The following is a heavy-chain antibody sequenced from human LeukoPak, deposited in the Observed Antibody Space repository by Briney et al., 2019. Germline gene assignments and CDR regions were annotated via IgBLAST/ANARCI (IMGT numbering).Heavy chain of an antibody. CDR3: VKGGSRYNSGYYYLSYYCDY. J-gene: IGHJ4*02. D-gene: IGHD3-22*01. CDR2: ISSSGINT. CDR1: GFTFSGYY. Sequence: GGSLRLSCAAAGFTFSGYYMSWIRQAPGKGLEWVSYISSSGINTHYADSVKGRFTISRDNAKNSVYLQMNSLSVEDTAMFYCVKGGSRYNSGYYYLSYYCDYWGQGIMVTVSS. V-gene: IGHV3-11*04.